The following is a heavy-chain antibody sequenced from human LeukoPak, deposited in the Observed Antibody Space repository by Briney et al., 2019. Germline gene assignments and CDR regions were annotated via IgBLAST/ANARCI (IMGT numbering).Heavy chain of an antibody. J-gene: IGHJ4*02. V-gene: IGHV3-23*01. CDR2: ISGSGDST. Sequence: GGSLSLSCAASGFTFSSYAMSWVSQAPGRGLEWVSTISGSGDSTYYADSVKGRFTISRDNSKNTLYLQMNSLRAADTAVYYCAKEGLVNFYYFDYWGQGTLVTVSS. CDR1: GFTFSSYA. CDR3: AKEGLVNFYYFDY. D-gene: IGHD1-26*01.